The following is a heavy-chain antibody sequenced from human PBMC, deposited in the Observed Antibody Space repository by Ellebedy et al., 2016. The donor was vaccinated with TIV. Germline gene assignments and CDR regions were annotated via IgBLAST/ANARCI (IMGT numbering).Heavy chain of an antibody. D-gene: IGHD3-22*01. CDR1: GGSFSGYY. CDR2: INHSGST. J-gene: IGHJ4*02. Sequence: SETLSLTXAVYGGSFSGYYWSWIRQPPGKGLEWIGEINHSGSTNYNPSLKSRVTISVDTSKNQFSLKLSSVTAADTAVYYCARLYDSSGYLDYWGQGTLVTVSS. CDR3: ARLYDSSGYLDY. V-gene: IGHV4-34*01.